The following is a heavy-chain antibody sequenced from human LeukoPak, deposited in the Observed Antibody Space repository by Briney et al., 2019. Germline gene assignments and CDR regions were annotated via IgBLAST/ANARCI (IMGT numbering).Heavy chain of an antibody. CDR3: ARDPRIMITFGGVIVPCYFDY. CDR1: GFTFSSYG. V-gene: IGHV3-30*19. D-gene: IGHD3-16*02. CDR2: ISYDGSNK. J-gene: IGHJ4*02. Sequence: PGGSLRLSCAASGFTFSSYGMHWVRQAPGKGLEWVAVISYDGSNKYYADSVKGRFTISRDNSKNTLYLQMNSLRAEDTAVYYCARDPRIMITFGGVIVPCYFDYWGQGTLVTVSS.